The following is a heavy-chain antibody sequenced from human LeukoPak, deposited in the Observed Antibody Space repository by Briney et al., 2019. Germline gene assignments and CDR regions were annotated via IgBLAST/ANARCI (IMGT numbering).Heavy chain of an antibody. CDR3: AKDRDYDFWSGYYWDN. Sequence: GGSLRLSCAASGFTFSSYGMHWVRQAPGKGLEWVVVIWYDGSNKYYADSVKGRFTISRDNSKDTLYLQMHSLRGEDTAVYFCAKDRDYDFWSGYYWDNWGQGTLVTVSS. CDR2: IWYDGSNK. V-gene: IGHV3-33*06. CDR1: GFTFSSYG. D-gene: IGHD3-3*01. J-gene: IGHJ4*02.